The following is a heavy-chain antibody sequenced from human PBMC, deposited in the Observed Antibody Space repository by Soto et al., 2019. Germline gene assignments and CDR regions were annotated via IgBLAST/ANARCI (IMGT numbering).Heavy chain of an antibody. CDR3: ARGHPGVVAATPESKDYYYMDV. D-gene: IGHD2-15*01. Sequence: SETLSLTCAVYGGSFSGYYWSWIRQPPGKGLEWIGEINHSGSTNYNPSLKSRVTISVDTSKNQFSLKLSSVTAADTAVYYCARGHPGVVAATPESKDYYYMDVWGKGTTVTVSS. CDR2: INHSGST. CDR1: GGSFSGYY. J-gene: IGHJ6*03. V-gene: IGHV4-34*01.